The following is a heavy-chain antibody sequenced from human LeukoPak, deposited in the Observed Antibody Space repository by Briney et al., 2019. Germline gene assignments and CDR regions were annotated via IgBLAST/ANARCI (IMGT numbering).Heavy chain of an antibody. D-gene: IGHD3-22*01. CDR3: ARDPEYYYDSSGNNWFDP. J-gene: IGHJ5*02. V-gene: IGHV3-9*01. CDR2: ISWNSGSR. CDR1: GFTFDDYA. Sequence: PGGSLRLSCAVSGFTFDDYAMHWVRQVPGKGLEWVSGISWNSGSRGYADSVKGRFTISRDNAKSSLYLQMNSLRAEDTAVYYCARDPEYYYDSSGNNWFDPWGQGTLVTVSS.